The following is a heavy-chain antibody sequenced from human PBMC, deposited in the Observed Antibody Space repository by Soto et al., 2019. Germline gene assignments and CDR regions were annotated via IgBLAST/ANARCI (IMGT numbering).Heavy chain of an antibody. J-gene: IGHJ6*02. CDR2: ISAYNGNT. CDR3: ARDSGIAAANYYYYGMDV. V-gene: IGHV1-18*01. Sequence: ASVKVSCKASGYTFTSYGISWFRQTPGQGLEWMGWISAYNGNTNYAQKLQGRVTMTTDTSTSTAYMELRSLRSDDTAVYYCARDSGIAAANYYYYGMDVWGQGTTVTVSS. CDR1: GYTFTSYG. D-gene: IGHD6-13*01.